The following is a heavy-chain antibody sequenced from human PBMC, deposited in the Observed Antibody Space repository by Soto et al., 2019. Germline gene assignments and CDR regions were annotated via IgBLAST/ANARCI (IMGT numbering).Heavy chain of an antibody. V-gene: IGHV4-39*01. D-gene: IGHD1-1*01. Sequence: ETLSLTCPVSGASIVTGSYYWGWIRQPPGKGLEWLGHIYYSWNTYYPPSIKSRVTISVDTSKNQFYLRLSSVTAADTAVYYCARIPQEYNSYGMDVWGQGTKVTVYS. CDR1: GASIVTGSYY. CDR3: ARIPQEYNSYGMDV. CDR2: IYYSWNT. J-gene: IGHJ6*02.